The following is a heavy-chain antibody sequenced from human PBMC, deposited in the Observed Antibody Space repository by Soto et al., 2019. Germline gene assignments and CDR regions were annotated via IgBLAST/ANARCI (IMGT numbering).Heavy chain of an antibody. D-gene: IGHD7-27*01. CDR1: GGSISSSSYY. V-gene: IGHV4-39*01. J-gene: IGHJ6*02. CDR2: IYYSGST. Sequence: SETLSLTCTVSGGSISSSSYYWGWIRQPPGKGLEWIGSIYYSGSTYYNPSLKSRVTISVDTSKNQFSLKLSSVTAADTAVYYCARPGDYYYGMDVWGQGTTVTVSS. CDR3: ARPGDYYYGMDV.